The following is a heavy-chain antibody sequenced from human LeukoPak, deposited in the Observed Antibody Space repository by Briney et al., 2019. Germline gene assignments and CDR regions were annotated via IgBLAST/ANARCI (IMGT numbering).Heavy chain of an antibody. J-gene: IGHJ4*02. Sequence: GGSLRLSCAASGFTFDDYAMSWVRQAPGKGLEWVSAISGSGGSTYYADSVKGRFTISRDNSKNTLYLQMNSLRAEDTAVYYCAKERDSSGYFDYWGQGTLVTVSS. CDR3: AKERDSSGYFDY. V-gene: IGHV3-23*01. CDR2: ISGSGGST. CDR1: GFTFDDYA. D-gene: IGHD3-22*01.